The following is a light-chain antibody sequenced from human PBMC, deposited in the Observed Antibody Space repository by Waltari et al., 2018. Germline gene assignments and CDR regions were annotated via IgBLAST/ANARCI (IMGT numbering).Light chain of an antibody. CDR1: QRVNSRY. CDR2: GAS. V-gene: IGKV3-20*01. J-gene: IGKJ2*01. CDR3: QQYGDSPPYT. Sequence: EIVLTQSPGILSLSPGERATLSCRASQRVNSRYLAWYQQKPGQAHRLLTYGASSRPTGIPDRFSASGSETDFTLTISRLEPEDFAVYYCQQYGDSPPYTFGQGTKLEIK.